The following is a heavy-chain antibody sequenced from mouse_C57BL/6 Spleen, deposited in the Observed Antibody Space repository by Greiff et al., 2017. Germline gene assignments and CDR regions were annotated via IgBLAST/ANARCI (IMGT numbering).Heavy chain of an antibody. D-gene: IGHD2-1*01. V-gene: IGHV1-59*01. CDR1: GYTFTSYW. CDR2: IDPSDSYT. CDR3: ARERGNYEKCAY. Sequence: QVQLQQSGAELVRPGTSVKLSCKASGYTFTSYWMHWVKQRPGQGLEWIGVIDPSDSYTNFNQKFKGKATLTVDTSSSTAYMQLSRLTSEDAAVYYCARERGNYEKCAYWGQGTLVTVSA. J-gene: IGHJ3*01.